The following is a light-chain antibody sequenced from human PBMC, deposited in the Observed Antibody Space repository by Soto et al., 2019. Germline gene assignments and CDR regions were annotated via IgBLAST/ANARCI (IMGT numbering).Light chain of an antibody. CDR2: AAS. V-gene: IGKV1-27*01. CDR3: QQANSFPLIT. J-gene: IGKJ5*01. CDR1: QVISNY. Sequence: DIQMTQSPSSLSASVGDRVAITCRVSQVISNYLAWYQQKSGKDPKLLIYAASTLQSGVPSRFSGSGSGTDFTLTISSLQPEDFATYYCQQANSFPLITFGQGTRLEIK.